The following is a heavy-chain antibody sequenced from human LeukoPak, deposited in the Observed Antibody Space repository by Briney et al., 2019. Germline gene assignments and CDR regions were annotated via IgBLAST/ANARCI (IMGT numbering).Heavy chain of an antibody. J-gene: IGHJ6*02. Sequence: ASVKVSCKASGYTFTGYYMHWVRQAPGQGLEWMGWINPNSGGTNYAQKFQGRVTMTRDTSISTAYMELSRLRSDDTAVYYCARDQEMATTTDYCYYGMDVWGQGTTVTVSS. V-gene: IGHV1-2*02. CDR3: ARDQEMATTTDYCYYGMDV. CDR2: INPNSGGT. D-gene: IGHD5-24*01. CDR1: GYTFTGYY.